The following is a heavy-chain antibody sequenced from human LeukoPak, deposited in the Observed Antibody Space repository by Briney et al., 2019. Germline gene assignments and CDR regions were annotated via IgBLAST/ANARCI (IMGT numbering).Heavy chain of an antibody. J-gene: IGHJ6*03. Sequence: ASVKISCKTSGYTFTGNFMHWVRQAPGQGPEWMGWINPNNGDTNYAQKFQGRVTMTRVTSITTAYMELSRLRSDDTAVYYCARLYSSGHYYYYYYMDVWGKGTTVTVSS. CDR1: GYTFTGNF. CDR3: ARLYSSGHYYYYYYMDV. CDR2: INPNNGDT. V-gene: IGHV1-2*02. D-gene: IGHD6-19*01.